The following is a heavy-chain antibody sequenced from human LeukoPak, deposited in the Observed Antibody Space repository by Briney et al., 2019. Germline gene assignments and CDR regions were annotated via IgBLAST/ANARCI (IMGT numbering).Heavy chain of an antibody. Sequence: SETLSLTCTVSGGSISSYYWGWIRQSPGKGLEWIGSIYYSGTTYYNPSLKSRVTVSVDTSKNQFSLNLTSVTAADTAAYYCARGPRRYLKALDSWGQGTLVTVSS. CDR2: IYYSGTT. CDR3: ARGPRRYLKALDS. V-gene: IGHV4-39*07. D-gene: IGHD2/OR15-2a*01. J-gene: IGHJ4*02. CDR1: GGSISSYY.